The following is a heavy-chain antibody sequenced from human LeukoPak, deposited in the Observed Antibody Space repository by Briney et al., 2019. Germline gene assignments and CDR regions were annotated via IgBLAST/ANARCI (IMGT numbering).Heavy chain of an antibody. Sequence: SETLSLTCAVYGGSFSGYYWSWIRQPPGKGLEWIGEINHSGSTNYNPSLKSRVTISVDTSKNQFSLKLSSVTAADTAVYYCARGHITMVRGVNPWYFDLWGRGTLVTVSS. D-gene: IGHD3-10*01. CDR3: ARGHITMVRGVNPWYFDL. V-gene: IGHV4-34*01. J-gene: IGHJ2*01. CDR1: GGSFSGYY. CDR2: INHSGST.